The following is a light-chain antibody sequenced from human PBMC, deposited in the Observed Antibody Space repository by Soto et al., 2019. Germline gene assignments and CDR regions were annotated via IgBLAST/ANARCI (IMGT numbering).Light chain of an antibody. CDR2: GAS. CDR1: QSVSSSY. V-gene: IGKV3-20*01. J-gene: IGKJ5*01. Sequence: EIVLTQSPGTLSLSPGERATLSCRASQSVSSSYLAWYQQKPVQAPRLLIYGASSRATGIPDRFSGSGSGTDFTLTISRLEPEDFAVYYCQQYGSSPTFGQGTRLET. CDR3: QQYGSSPT.